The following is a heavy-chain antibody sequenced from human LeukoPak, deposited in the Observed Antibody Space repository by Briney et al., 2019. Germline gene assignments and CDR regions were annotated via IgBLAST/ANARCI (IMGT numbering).Heavy chain of an antibody. D-gene: IGHD6-13*01. J-gene: IGHJ4*02. CDR2: INHSGSS. CDR1: GGSFSGYY. CDR3: ARVGSWYGSDY. Sequence: SETLSLTCAVYGGSFSGYYWSWIRQPPGKGLEWIGEINHSGSSNYNPSLKSRVTISVDTSKNQFSLKLSSVTAADTAVYYCARVGSWYGSDYWGQGTLVTVSS. V-gene: IGHV4-34*01.